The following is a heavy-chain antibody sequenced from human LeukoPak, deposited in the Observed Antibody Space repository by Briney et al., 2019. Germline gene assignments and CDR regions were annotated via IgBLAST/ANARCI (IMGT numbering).Heavy chain of an antibody. Sequence: SETLSLTCTVSGGSISSYYWSWIRQPPGKGLEWIGYIYYSGSTNYNPSLKSRVTMSVDTSKNQFSLKLSSVTAADTPVYYCARPGIAVAGPRFDPWGQGTLVTVSS. J-gene: IGHJ5*02. V-gene: IGHV4-59*12. CDR1: GGSISSYY. CDR2: IYYSGST. D-gene: IGHD6-19*01. CDR3: ARPGIAVAGPRFDP.